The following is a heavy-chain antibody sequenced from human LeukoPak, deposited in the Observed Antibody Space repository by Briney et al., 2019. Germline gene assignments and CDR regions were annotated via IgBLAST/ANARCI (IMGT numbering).Heavy chain of an antibody. D-gene: IGHD5-18*01. CDR1: GGSISSSSYY. V-gene: IGHV4-39*01. CDR2: IYYSGST. Sequence: SESLSLTCTVSGGSISSSSYYWGWIRQPPGKGLEWIGSIYYSGSTYYNPSLKSRVTVSVDTSKNQLSLKLSSVTAADTAVYYCAGHNSDTAMVHYFDYWGQGTLVTVSS. J-gene: IGHJ4*02. CDR3: AGHNSDTAMVHYFDY.